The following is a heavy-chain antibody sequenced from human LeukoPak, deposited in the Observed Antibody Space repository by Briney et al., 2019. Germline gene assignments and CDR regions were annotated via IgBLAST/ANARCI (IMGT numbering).Heavy chain of an antibody. V-gene: IGHV3-66*02. CDR3: ASGSAYSH. D-gene: IGHD3-22*01. J-gene: IGHJ4*02. Sequence: GGTLRLFCAASVFTLSFNYMSCVREAPGKGLEWVSVIYSGGSIYYSDSVKGRFTISRDNSKNMLYLQMSRLRPEDTAVYYCASGSAYSHWGQGTLVTVSS. CDR2: IYSGGSI. CDR1: VFTLSFNY.